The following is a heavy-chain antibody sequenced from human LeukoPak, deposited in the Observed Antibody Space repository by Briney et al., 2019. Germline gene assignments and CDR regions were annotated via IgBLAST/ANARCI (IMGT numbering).Heavy chain of an antibody. CDR1: GFTFTG. CDR2: ISTHKDSP. J-gene: IGHJ4*02. CDR3: ARDGPPWELILES. V-gene: IGHV1-18*01. Sequence: ASGKVSCKISGFTFTGISWVRQAPGQGLEWMGWISTHKDSPKYAQKFQGRVSMTADTSTSTIYMELRTLTSDDTAVYYCARDGPPWELILESWGQGTPVTVSS. D-gene: IGHD3-10*01.